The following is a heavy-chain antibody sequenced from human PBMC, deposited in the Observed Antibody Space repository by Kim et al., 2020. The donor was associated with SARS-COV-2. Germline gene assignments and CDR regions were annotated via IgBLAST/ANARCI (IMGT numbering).Heavy chain of an antibody. Sequence: ASVKVSCKASGYTFPSYGISWVRQAPGLGLEWMGWISGYNGNTNYAQKFQGRVTMTTDTSTSTGYMELRSLRSDDTAVYYCAREGVGSRPDYWGQGTLVTVSS. J-gene: IGHJ4*02. CDR2: ISGYNGNT. V-gene: IGHV1-18*01. CDR1: GYTFPSYG. CDR3: AREGVGSRPDY. D-gene: IGHD3-10*01.